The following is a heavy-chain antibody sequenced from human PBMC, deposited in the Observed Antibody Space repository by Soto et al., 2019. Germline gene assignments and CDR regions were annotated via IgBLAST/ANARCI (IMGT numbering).Heavy chain of an antibody. CDR2: ISYDGSNK. J-gene: IGHJ5*02. D-gene: IGHD3-22*01. Sequence: GGSLRLSCAASGFTFSSYGMHWVRQAPGKGLEWVAVISYDGSNKYYADSVKGRFTISRDNSKNTLYLQMNSLRAEDTAVYYCAKDRGRYYYDSSGPPAWGQGTLVTVSS. CDR1: GFTFSSYG. CDR3: AKDRGRYYYDSSGPPA. V-gene: IGHV3-30*18.